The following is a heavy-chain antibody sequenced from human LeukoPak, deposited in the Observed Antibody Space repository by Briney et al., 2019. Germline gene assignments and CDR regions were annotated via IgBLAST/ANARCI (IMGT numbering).Heavy chain of an antibody. CDR1: GFPSSSYS. Sequence: GGPWNFSLAAPGFPSSSYSMTWFRQAPGKGLEWVSNISSSSSTIYYADSVKGRFTISRDNAKNSLYLQMNSLRDEDTAVYYCARVPLRFLEWLLDYWGQGTLVTVSS. CDR3: ARVPLRFLEWLLDY. D-gene: IGHD3-3*01. CDR2: ISSSSSTI. V-gene: IGHV3-48*02. J-gene: IGHJ4*02.